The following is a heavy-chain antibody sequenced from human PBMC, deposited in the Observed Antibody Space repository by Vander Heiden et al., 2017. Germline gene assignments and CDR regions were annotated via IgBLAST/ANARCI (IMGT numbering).Heavy chain of an antibody. J-gene: IGHJ4*02. CDR2: INYSGST. CDR1: GGSLSGSGYY. D-gene: IGHD3-22*01. Sequence: QLQLQESGPGLVKPSETLSLTCIVSGGSLSGSGYYWGWIRQAPGKGLEWIGSINYSGSTKYSPSLKSRVTISVDTSKNQFSLILSSVTAADTAVYYCATLTYYYDSSGYYYPIYWGQGALVTVSS. CDR3: ATLTYYYDSSGYYYPIY. V-gene: IGHV4-39*01.